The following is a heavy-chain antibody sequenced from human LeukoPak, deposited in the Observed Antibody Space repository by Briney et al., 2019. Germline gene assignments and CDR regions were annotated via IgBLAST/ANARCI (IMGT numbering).Heavy chain of an antibody. D-gene: IGHD4-17*01. CDR3: ARVSDYVAVGFYELDQYYFDY. CDR1: GFTFSDYH. J-gene: IGHJ4*02. CDR2: ISSSGSTI. V-gene: IGHV3-11*01. Sequence: GGSLRLSCVASGFTFSDYHMSWIRQAPGKGLEWVSYISSSGSTIYYADSVKGRYTISRDNAKNSLYLQMNSLRAEDTAVYYCARVSDYVAVGFYELDQYYFDYWGQGTLVTVSS.